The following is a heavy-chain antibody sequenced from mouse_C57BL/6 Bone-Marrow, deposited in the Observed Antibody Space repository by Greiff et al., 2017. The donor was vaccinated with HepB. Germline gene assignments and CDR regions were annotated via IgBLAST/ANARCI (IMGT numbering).Heavy chain of an antibody. CDR3: ASGRRLGFAY. J-gene: IGHJ3*01. CDR2: IYPRSGNT. CDR1: GYTFTSYG. D-gene: IGHD2-12*01. Sequence: QVQLKQSGAELARPGASVKLSCKASGYTFTSYGISWVKQRTGQGLEWIGEIYPRSGNTYYNEKFKGKATLTADKSSSTAYMELRSLTSEDSAVYFCASGRRLGFAYWGQGTLVTVSA. V-gene: IGHV1-81*01.